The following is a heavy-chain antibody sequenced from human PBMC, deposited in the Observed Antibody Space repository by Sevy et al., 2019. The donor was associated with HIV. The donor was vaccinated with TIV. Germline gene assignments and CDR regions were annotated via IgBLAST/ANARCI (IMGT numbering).Heavy chain of an antibody. V-gene: IGHV3-48*02. CDR1: GFTFSSYS. Sequence: GGSLRLSCAASGFTFSSYSMNWVRQAPGKGLEWVSYISSISSTIYYADSVKGRFTISRDNAKNSLYLQMNSLRDEDTAVYYWARLDTGIVGATTEGAFDIWGQGTMVTVSS. J-gene: IGHJ3*02. CDR2: ISSISSTI. D-gene: IGHD1-26*01. CDR3: ARLDTGIVGATTEGAFDI.